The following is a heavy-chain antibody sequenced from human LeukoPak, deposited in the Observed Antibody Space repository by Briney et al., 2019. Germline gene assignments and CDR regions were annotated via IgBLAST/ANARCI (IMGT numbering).Heavy chain of an antibody. CDR3: TMRDMAAAGHFDY. J-gene: IGHJ4*02. Sequence: GGSLRLSCAASGFTFSGSAMHWVRQASGKGLERVGRIRSKANSYATAYAASVKGRFTIPRDDSKNTAYLQMNSLKTEDTAVYYCTMRDMAAAGHFDYWGQGTLVTVSS. V-gene: IGHV3-73*01. CDR2: IRSKANSYAT. CDR1: GFTFSGSA. D-gene: IGHD6-13*01.